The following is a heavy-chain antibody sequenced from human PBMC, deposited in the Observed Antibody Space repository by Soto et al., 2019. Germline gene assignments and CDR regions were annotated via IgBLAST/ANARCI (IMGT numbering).Heavy chain of an antibody. CDR1: GFTFSKYV. CDR3: ARTRYSGYATPFDY. V-gene: IGHV3-30*19. Sequence: GGSLRLSCAASGFTFSKYVMHWLRQVPGKGLEWVAVIAYDGSNQHYADSVKGRFTISRDNSKNTLYLQMNSLRIEDTAVYYCARTRYSGYATPFDYWGQGTLVTVSS. D-gene: IGHD5-12*01. J-gene: IGHJ4*02. CDR2: IAYDGSNQ.